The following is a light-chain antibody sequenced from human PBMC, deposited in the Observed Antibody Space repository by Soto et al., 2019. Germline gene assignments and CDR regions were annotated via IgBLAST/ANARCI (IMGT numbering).Light chain of an antibody. CDR2: RAS. Sequence: DIQMTQSPSTLSASVGDRVTITCRASQTISNWLAWYQQKPGKAPKFLIYRASILESGVPSRFSGSGSGTEFTLTISSLQPDDFGTYYCQHYNSYPWTFGQGTKVEIK. J-gene: IGKJ1*01. CDR1: QTISNW. V-gene: IGKV1-5*03. CDR3: QHYNSYPWT.